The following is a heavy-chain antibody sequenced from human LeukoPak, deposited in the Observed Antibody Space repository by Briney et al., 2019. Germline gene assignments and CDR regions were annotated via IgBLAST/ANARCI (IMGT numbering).Heavy chain of an antibody. CDR2: IGAYNGNT. CDR1: GYSFTSYG. CDR3: ARGRGSGSRWEAFDI. J-gene: IGHJ3*02. Sequence: GASVKVSCKASGYSFTSYGISWVRLAPGQGLEWMGWIGAYNGNTNYAQKVQDRVTMTTDTSTSTAYMELRSLRSDDTAVYYCARGRGSGSRWEAFDIWGQGTMVTVSS. V-gene: IGHV1-18*01. D-gene: IGHD3-22*01.